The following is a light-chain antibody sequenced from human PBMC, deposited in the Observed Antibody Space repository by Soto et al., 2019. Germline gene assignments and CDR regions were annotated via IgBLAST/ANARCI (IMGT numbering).Light chain of an antibody. CDR1: QGISNY. CDR2: AAS. CDR3: QKYNSAPLT. J-gene: IGKJ4*01. V-gene: IGKV1-27*01. Sequence: DIQMTQSPSSLSASVGDRVTITCRASQGISNYLAWYQQKPGKVPKLLIYAASTLQSGVTSRFSGSGSGTDFTLTNSSLQPEDVATYYCQKYNSAPLTLGGGTKVEIK.